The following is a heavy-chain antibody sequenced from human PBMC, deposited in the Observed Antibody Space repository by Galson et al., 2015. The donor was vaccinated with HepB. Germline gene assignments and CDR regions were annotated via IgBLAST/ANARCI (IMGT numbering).Heavy chain of an antibody. CDR1: GYTFTSYH. CDR3: ASVERTYGMDV. V-gene: IGHV1-46*01. D-gene: IGHD1-1*01. Sequence: SVKVSCKASGYTFTSYHMHWVRQAPGQGLEWMGIINPSGGSTSYAQKFQGRVTMTRDTSTSTVYMELSSLRSEDTAVYYCASVERTYGMDVWGQGTTVTVSS. CDR2: INPSGGST. J-gene: IGHJ6*02.